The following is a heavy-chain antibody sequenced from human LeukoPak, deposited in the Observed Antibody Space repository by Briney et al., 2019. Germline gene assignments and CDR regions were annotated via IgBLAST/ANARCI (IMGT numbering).Heavy chain of an antibody. CDR1: GFTFSDYY. CDR3: AKKVAGDFFDY. CDR2: ISSSGSTI. Sequence: GGSLRLSCAASGFTFSDYYMSWIRQAPGKGLEWVSYISSSGSTIYYADSVKGRFTLSRDNAKNSLYLQMNSLRAEDTAVYYCAKKVAGDFFDYWGQGTLVTVSS. V-gene: IGHV3-11*01. J-gene: IGHJ4*02. D-gene: IGHD6-19*01.